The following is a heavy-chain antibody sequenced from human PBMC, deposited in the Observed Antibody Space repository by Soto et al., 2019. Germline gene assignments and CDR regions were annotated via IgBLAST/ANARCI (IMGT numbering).Heavy chain of an antibody. D-gene: IGHD6-19*01. CDR3: ARDSYGSADY. V-gene: IGHV3-74*01. CDR1: GFSFSGYW. J-gene: IGHJ4*02. CDR2: ITSEGSPT. Sequence: PGGSLRLSCAASGFSFSGYWMHWVRQAPGKGLVWLTRITSEGSPTAYADSVKGRFTVSRDNAKNTLYLHMNNLSGEDTAIYYCARDSYGSADYWGQGALVTVSS.